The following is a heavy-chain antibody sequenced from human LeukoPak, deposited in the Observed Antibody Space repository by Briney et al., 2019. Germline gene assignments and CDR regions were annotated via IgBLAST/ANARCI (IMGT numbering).Heavy chain of an antibody. Sequence: PGGSLRLSCAASGFTFDDYTMHWVRQAPGKGLEWVSLISWDGGSTYYADSVKGRFTISRDNSKNTLYLQMNSLRAEDTAVYYCAKDKIRRLVVAATYFDYWGHGTLVTVSS. V-gene: IGHV3-43*01. D-gene: IGHD2-15*01. CDR1: GFTFDDYT. J-gene: IGHJ4*01. CDR2: ISWDGGST. CDR3: AKDKIRRLVVAATYFDY.